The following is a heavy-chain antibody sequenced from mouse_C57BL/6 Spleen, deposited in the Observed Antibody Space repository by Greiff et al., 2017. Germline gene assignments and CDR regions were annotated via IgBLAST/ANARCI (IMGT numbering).Heavy chain of an antibody. D-gene: IGHD1-1*01. V-gene: IGHV1-82*01. CDR2: IYPGDGDT. CDR1: GYAFSSSW. J-gene: IGHJ1*03. Sequence: QVQLQQSGPELVKPGASVKISCKASGYAFSSSWMNWVKQRPGKGLEWIGRIYPGDGDTNYNGKFKGKATLTADKSSSTAYMQLSSLTSEDSAVYCCARTNYYGSSYGYFDVWGTGTTVTVSS. CDR3: ARTNYYGSSYGYFDV.